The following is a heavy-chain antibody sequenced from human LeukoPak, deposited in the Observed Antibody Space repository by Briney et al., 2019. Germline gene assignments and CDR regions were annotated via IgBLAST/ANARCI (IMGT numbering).Heavy chain of an antibody. J-gene: IGHJ3*02. Sequence: SETLSLTCTVSGGSISSGSYYWTWIRQPAGKGLEWIGRIYTSGSTNYNPSLKSRVTMSVDTSKNQFSLKLSSVTAADTAVYYCARVGRMGELSYDAFDIWGQGTMVTVSS. CDR1: GGSISSGSYY. D-gene: IGHD3-16*02. CDR3: ARVGRMGELSYDAFDI. V-gene: IGHV4-61*02. CDR2: IYTSGST.